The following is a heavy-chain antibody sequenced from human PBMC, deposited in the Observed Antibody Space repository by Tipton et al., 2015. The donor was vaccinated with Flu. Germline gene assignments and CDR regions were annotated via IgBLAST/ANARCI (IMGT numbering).Heavy chain of an antibody. CDR1: GDSITSGGYY. J-gene: IGHJ4*02. CDR3: ARAPYCDYVRWND. V-gene: IGHV4-61*02. D-gene: IGHD4-17*01. Sequence: TLSLTCSVSGDSITSGGYYWSWIRQPAGKGLEYIGRIYTSGSTNYNPSLKSRVTISLDTSENQFSLRLNSVTAADTAVYSCARAPYCDYVRWNDWGQGMLVTFSS. CDR2: IYTSGST.